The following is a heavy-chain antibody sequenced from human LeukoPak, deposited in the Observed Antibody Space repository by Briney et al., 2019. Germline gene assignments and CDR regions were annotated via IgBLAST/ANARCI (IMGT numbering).Heavy chain of an antibody. V-gene: IGHV3-73*01. CDR1: GFTFSGSA. D-gene: IGHD2-2*01. CDR3: ARSASIVVVPAAPGIWFDP. J-gene: IGHJ5*02. Sequence: GGSLKLSCAASGFTFSGSAMHWVRQASGKGLEWVGRIRSKANSYATAYAASVKGRFTISRDDSKNTAYLQMNSLKTEDTAVYYCARSASIVVVPAAPGIWFDPWGQGTLVTVSS. CDR2: IRSKANSYAT.